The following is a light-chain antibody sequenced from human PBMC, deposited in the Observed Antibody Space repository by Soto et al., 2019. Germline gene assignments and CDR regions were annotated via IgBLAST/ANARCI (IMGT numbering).Light chain of an antibody. CDR1: SSDVGSYSL. J-gene: IGLJ1*01. CDR3: YTYSGGSTYL. Sequence: QSALTQPASVSGSPGQSITISCTGTSSDVGSYSLLSWYQHHPGKAPKLIIYEDIKGPSGVSNRFSGSKSGNTASLRISGLQAEDEADYYCYTYSGGSTYLFGTGYMVTVL. CDR2: EDI. V-gene: IGLV2-23*01.